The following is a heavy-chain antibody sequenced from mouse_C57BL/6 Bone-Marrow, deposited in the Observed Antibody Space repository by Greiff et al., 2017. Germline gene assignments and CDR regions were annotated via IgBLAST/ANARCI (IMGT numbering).Heavy chain of an antibody. CDR1: GYTFTSYW. Sequence: VQLQQPGAELVMPGASVKLSCKASGYTFTSYWMHWVKQRPGQGLEWIGEIDPSDSYTNYNQKFKGKSTLTVDKSSSTAYMQLSILTSVDSAVYYCARGCTTVFYYYAMDYWGQGTSVTVSS. D-gene: IGHD1-1*01. J-gene: IGHJ4*01. V-gene: IGHV1-69*01. CDR2: IDPSDSYT. CDR3: ARGCTTVFYYYAMDY.